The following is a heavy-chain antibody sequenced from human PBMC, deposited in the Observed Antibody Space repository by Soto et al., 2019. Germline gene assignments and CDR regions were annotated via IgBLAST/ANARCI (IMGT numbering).Heavy chain of an antibody. J-gene: IGHJ4*02. CDR1: GGSLSSSSYY. CDR3: ARWGKRISMIRGFDF. V-gene: IGHV4-39*01. D-gene: IGHD3-16*01. Sequence: QMQLQESGPGLVKPSETLSLNCTVSGGSLSSSSYYWAWIRQPPGKRLEWIGSIYFAGVTYYNPSLKSRLTIFEDTSKNQFTLNLYFVTGTETAVYCCARWGKRISMIRGFDFWSQGTLVTVSS. CDR2: IYFAGVT.